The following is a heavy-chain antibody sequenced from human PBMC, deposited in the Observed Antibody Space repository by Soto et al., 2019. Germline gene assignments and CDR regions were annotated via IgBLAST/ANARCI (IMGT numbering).Heavy chain of an antibody. D-gene: IGHD3-10*01. V-gene: IGHV3-23*01. CDR2: ISGSGGST. CDR3: AKDLEGSSFPMVYMDV. CDR1: GFTFSSYA. Sequence: GGSLRLSCAASGFTFSSYAMSWVRQAPGKGLEWVSAISGSGGSTYYADSVKGRFTISRDNSKNTLYLQMNSLRAEDTAVYYCAKDLEGSSFPMVYMDVWGKGTTVTVSS. J-gene: IGHJ6*03.